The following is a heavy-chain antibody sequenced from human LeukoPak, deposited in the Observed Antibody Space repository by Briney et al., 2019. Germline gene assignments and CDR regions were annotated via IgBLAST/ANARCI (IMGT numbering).Heavy chain of an antibody. CDR3: ARPSKPGYSSGWPFDY. CDR1: GYTFTSYY. Sequence: GASVKVSCKASGYTFTSYYMHWVRQAPGQGLEWMGIINPSGGSTSYAQKFRGRVTMTRDMSTSTVYMELSSLRSEDTAVYYCARPSKPGYSSGWPFDYWGQGTLVTVSS. J-gene: IGHJ4*02. V-gene: IGHV1-46*01. D-gene: IGHD6-19*01. CDR2: INPSGGST.